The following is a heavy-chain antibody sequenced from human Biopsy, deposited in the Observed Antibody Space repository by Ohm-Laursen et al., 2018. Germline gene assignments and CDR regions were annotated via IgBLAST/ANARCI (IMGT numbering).Heavy chain of an antibody. J-gene: IGHJ4*02. CDR1: GGSISNNNYY. CDR3: ARLGSGDYFPTFFDF. CDR2: IFYSANT. Sequence: SQTLSLTCTVSGGSISNNNYYWGWIRQHPGKGLEWIGNIFYSANTYYNPSLKSRVTISVDTSKNQFSLTLSSVTAADTAVYYCARLGSGDYFPTFFDFWGQGALVTVSS. D-gene: IGHD5-12*01. V-gene: IGHV4-31*03.